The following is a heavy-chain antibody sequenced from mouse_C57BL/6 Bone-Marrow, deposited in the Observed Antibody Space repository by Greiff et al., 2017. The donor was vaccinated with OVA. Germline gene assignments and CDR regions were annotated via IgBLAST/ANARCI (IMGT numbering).Heavy chain of an antibody. CDR2: IDPNSGGT. J-gene: IGHJ3*01. D-gene: IGHD2-3*01. Sequence: VQLQQPGAELVQPGASVTLSCKASFYTFPLSFLHFVQPLPGRGLAWIGRIDPNSGGTTYNAKFKSKATLTVDKPSSTAYMQLSSLTSEDSAVYYCAKDGGYYLFAYWGQGTLVTVSA. V-gene: IGHV1-72*01. CDR1: FYTFPLSF. CDR3: AKDGGYYLFAY.